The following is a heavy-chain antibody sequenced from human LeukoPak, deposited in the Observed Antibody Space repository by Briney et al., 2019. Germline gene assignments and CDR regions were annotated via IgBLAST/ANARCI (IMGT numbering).Heavy chain of an antibody. V-gene: IGHV1-18*01. CDR3: ARDLGVVTYDSSEYYYGMDV. Sequence: ASVKVSCKASGYTFTSYGISWVRQAPGQGLEWMGWISAYNGNTNYAQKLQGRVTMTTDTSTSTAYMELRSLRSDDTAVYYCARDLGVVTYDSSEYYYGMDVWGQGTTVTVSS. CDR2: ISAYNGNT. CDR1: GYTFTSYG. J-gene: IGHJ6*02. D-gene: IGHD3-22*01.